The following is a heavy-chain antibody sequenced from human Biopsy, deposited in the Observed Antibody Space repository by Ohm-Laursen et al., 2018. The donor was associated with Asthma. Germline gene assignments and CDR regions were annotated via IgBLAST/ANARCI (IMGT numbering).Heavy chain of an antibody. V-gene: IGHV4-30-4*01. J-gene: IGHJ4*02. CDR3: ARRGGVRRYFDY. D-gene: IGHD3-16*01. CDR1: GGSISSGAYY. Sequence: TLSLTCTVSGGSISSGAYYWSWVRQPPGKGLEWIGYIYYIGSTYYNPSLKSRVAISLDMSKNQFSLKLSSVTAADTAVYFCARRGGVRRYFDYWGQGTLVTVSS. CDR2: IYYIGST.